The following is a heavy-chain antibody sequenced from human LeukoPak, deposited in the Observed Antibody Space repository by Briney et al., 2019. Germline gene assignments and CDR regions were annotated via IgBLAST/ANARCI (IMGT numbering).Heavy chain of an antibody. CDR3: AKLIAVAGKYYFDY. CDR1: GGSFSGYY. CDR2: INHSGST. Sequence: SSETLSLTCAVYGGSFSGYYWSWIRQPPGKGLEWIGEINHSGSTNYNPSLKGRVTISVDTSKNQFSLKLSSVTAADTAVYYCAKLIAVAGKYYFDYWGQGTLVTVSS. J-gene: IGHJ4*02. D-gene: IGHD6-19*01. V-gene: IGHV4-34*01.